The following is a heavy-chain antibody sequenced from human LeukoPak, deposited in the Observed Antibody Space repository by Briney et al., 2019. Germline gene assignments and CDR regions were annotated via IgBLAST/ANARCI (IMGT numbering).Heavy chain of an antibody. Sequence: GGSLRLSCAASGFTFSSDAMNWVRLAPGKGLEWVSSVGGSSGGSTQYADAVKGRSTVSRDNAKNTLFLQMNSLRAEDTAVYYCARSGSFSPTYYFDYWGQGTLVTVSS. V-gene: IGHV3-23*01. CDR2: VGGSSGGST. CDR1: GFTFSSDA. D-gene: IGHD1-26*01. CDR3: ARSGSFSPTYYFDY. J-gene: IGHJ4*02.